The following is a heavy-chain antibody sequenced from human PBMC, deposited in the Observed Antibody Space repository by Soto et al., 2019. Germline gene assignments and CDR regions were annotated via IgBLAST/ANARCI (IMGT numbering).Heavy chain of an antibody. Sequence: EVQLVESGGGLVQPGGSLRLSCEASGFTFRNYDMHWVRQGTGKGLEWVSGISAAGDPDYADSVEGRFTISRENAQNAFFLQMTSLRVGDTAAYYIARTDGYFYGLAVLGEGTTVIVSS. CDR2: ISAAGDP. V-gene: IGHV3-13*05. CDR1: GFTFRNYD. CDR3: ARTDGYFYGLAV. J-gene: IGHJ6*04.